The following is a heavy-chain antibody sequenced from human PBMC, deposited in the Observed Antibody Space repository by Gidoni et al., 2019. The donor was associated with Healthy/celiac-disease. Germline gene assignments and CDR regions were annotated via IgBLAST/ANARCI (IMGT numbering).Heavy chain of an antibody. CDR3: ARAPRGYYYGSGSYFWFDP. J-gene: IGHJ5*02. CDR1: GYTFTGYY. CDR2: LNPNSCGT. Sequence: QVQPVQPGAEVKKPGASVKGSCKASGYTFTGYYMDWVRQAPGQGLEWMGWLNPNSCGTNYAQKIQGRVTMTRDTSISTASMELSRLRSDDTAVYYCARAPRGYYYGSGSYFWFDPWGQGTLVTVSS. D-gene: IGHD3-10*01. V-gene: IGHV1-2*02.